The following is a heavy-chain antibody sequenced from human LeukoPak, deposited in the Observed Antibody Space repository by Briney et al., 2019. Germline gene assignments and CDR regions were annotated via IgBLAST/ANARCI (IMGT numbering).Heavy chain of an antibody. Sequence: PSETLSLTCTVSGGSIYSRSYYWDWIRQAPGKGLEWIGTIYHSGSTEYNPSLKSRVAIFVDTSKNQFSLILHSVAAADTAVYCCARRSEFDNTHYHYFDYWGQGALVTVSS. J-gene: IGHJ4*02. D-gene: IGHD2-15*01. CDR2: IYHSGST. V-gene: IGHV4-39*01. CDR1: GGSIYSRSYY. CDR3: ARRSEFDNTHYHYFDY.